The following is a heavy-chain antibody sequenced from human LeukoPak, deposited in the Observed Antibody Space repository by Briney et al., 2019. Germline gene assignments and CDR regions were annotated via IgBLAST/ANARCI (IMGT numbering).Heavy chain of an antibody. Sequence: GGSLRLSCAASGFTFSRYWMHWVRHAPGKGLVWVSRINTDGRTITYADSVKGRFTISRDNAKNSLYLQMNSLRAEDTAVYYCAKDPPSGSSGWYFDLWGRGTLVTVSS. D-gene: IGHD6-25*01. J-gene: IGHJ2*01. CDR1: GFTFSRYW. V-gene: IGHV3-74*01. CDR3: AKDPPSGSSGWYFDL. CDR2: INTDGRTI.